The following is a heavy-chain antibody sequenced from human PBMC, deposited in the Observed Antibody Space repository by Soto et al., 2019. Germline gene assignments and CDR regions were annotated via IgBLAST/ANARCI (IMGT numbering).Heavy chain of an antibody. CDR3: ARSIVLYYYYGMDV. CDR2: INHSGST. D-gene: IGHD2-8*01. V-gene: IGHV4-34*01. CDR1: GGSFSGYY. J-gene: IGHJ6*02. Sequence: QVQLQQWGAGLLKPSETLSLTCAVYGGSFSGYYWSWIRQPPGKGLEWIGEINHSGSTNYNPSLKSRVTISVDTFKNQFSLKLSSVTAADTAVYYCARSIVLYYYYGMDVWGQGTTVTVSS.